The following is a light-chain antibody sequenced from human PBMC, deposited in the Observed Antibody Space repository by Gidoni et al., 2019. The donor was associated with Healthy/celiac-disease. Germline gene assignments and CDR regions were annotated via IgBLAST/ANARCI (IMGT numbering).Light chain of an antibody. CDR3: SSYAGSNNFRI. CDR1: SSDVGGYNY. V-gene: IGLV2-8*01. J-gene: IGLJ2*01. Sequence: QSALTQPPSASGSPGQSVTISCTGSSSDVGGYNYVSWYQQHPGKAPKLIIYEVNKRPSGVPDRFFGSKSGNTASLTVSGLQAEDEADYYCSSYAGSNNFRIFGGGTKLTV. CDR2: EVN.